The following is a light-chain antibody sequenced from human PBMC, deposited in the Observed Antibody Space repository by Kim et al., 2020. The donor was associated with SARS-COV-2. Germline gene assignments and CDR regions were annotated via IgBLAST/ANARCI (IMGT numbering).Light chain of an antibody. J-gene: IGLJ3*02. V-gene: IGLV6-57*02. CDR3: QSYDSTNVV. CDR1: SGTIASKY. CDR2: ANN. Sequence: GKAVTISCSCSSGTIASKYVQWYQQRPGSAPTTVIQANNQRPSGVPDRFSGSIDSSSNSASLTISGLRTEDEADYYCQSYDSTNVVFGGGTQLTVL.